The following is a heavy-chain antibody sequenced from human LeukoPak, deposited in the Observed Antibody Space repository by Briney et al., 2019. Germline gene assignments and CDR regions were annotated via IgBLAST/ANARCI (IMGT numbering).Heavy chain of an antibody. D-gene: IGHD2-2*01. Sequence: ASVKVSCKASGYTFTGYYMHWVRQAPGQGLEWMGWINPNSGGTNYAQKFQGRVTMTRDTSISTAYMELSRLRSDDTAVYYCARDYLKYQLLLGWLDPWGQGTLVTVSS. J-gene: IGHJ5*02. CDR1: GYTFTGYY. CDR2: INPNSGGT. CDR3: ARDYLKYQLLLGWLDP. V-gene: IGHV1-2*02.